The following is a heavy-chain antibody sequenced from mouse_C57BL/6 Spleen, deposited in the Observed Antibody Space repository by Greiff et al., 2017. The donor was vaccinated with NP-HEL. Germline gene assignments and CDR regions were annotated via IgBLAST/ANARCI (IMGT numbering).Heavy chain of an antibody. J-gene: IGHJ1*03. CDR1: GYSITSGYY. D-gene: IGHD3-2*02. CDR2: ISYDGSN. CDR3: ARQLRLPYWYFDV. V-gene: IGHV3-6*01. Sequence: EVKLQESGPGLVKPSQSLSLTCSVTGYSITSGYYWNWIRQFPGNKLEWMGYISYDGSNNYNPSLKNRISITRDTSKNQFFLKLNSVTTEDTATYYCARQLRLPYWYFDVWGTGTTVTVSS.